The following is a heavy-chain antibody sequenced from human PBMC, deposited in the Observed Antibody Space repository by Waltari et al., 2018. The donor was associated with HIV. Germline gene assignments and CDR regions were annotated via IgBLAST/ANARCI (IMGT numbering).Heavy chain of an antibody. CDR2: INHSGST. CDR1: GGSFSGYY. CDR3: ARGKLGATEGTHYFDY. V-gene: IGHV4-34*01. J-gene: IGHJ4*02. D-gene: IGHD1-26*01. Sequence: QVQLQQWGAGLLKPSETLSLTCAVYGGSFSGYYWSWIRQPPGKGLEWIGEINHSGSTNHHPALKGRVTISVDTAKNQFSLKLGFVTAADTGVYYCARGKLGATEGTHYFDYWGQGTLVTVSS.